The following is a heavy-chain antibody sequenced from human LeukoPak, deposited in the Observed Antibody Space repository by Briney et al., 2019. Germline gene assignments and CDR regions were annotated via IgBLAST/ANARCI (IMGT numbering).Heavy chain of an antibody. D-gene: IGHD3-22*01. CDR2: ISAYNGNT. V-gene: IGHV1-18*01. Sequence: GASVKVSCKASGYTFTSYGISWVRQAPGQGLEWMGWISAYNGNTNYAQKFQGRVTMTRDTSISTAYMELSRLRSDDTAVYYCARVWGNYYDSSGYYSVPRFDYWGQGTLVTVSS. CDR3: ARVWGNYYDSSGYYSVPRFDY. J-gene: IGHJ4*02. CDR1: GYTFTSYG.